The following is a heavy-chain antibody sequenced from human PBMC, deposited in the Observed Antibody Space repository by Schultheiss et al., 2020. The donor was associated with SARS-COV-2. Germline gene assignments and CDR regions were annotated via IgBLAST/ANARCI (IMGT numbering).Heavy chain of an antibody. J-gene: IGHJ4*02. CDR3: ARGGEGTTVVTVDS. CDR1: GFTFSDYY. Sequence: GGSLRLSCAASGFTFSDYYMSWIRQAPGKGLEWVASVGSSSSYMYYADSVKGRFTISRDNAKDTVYLQMNSLRAEDTAVYYCARGGEGTTVVTVDSWGQGTLVTVSS. D-gene: IGHD4-23*01. V-gene: IGHV3-11*06. CDR2: VGSSSSYM.